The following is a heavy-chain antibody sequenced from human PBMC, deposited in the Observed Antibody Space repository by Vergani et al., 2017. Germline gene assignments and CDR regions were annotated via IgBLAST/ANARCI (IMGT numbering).Heavy chain of an antibody. CDR1: GESIRSGSHY. CDR3: ARSRPYCTSGSCPAI. J-gene: IGHJ4*02. V-gene: IGHV4-61*02. CDR2: IHTGGST. Sequence: QVKLQESGPGLLKPSQTLSLTCTVSGESIRSGSHYWSWIRQHAGKGPEWIGHIHTGGSTDPNPSFKSRVSISVDTSKSQFSLKLNSVTVADTAVYYCARSRPYCTSGSCPAIWGQGTLVTVSS. D-gene: IGHD2-15*01.